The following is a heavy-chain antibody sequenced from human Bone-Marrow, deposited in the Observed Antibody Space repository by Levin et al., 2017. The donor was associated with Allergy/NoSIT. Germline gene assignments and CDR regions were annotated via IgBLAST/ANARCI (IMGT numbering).Heavy chain of an antibody. V-gene: IGHV4-38-2*01. Sequence: SETLSLTCAVSGYSISSGYYWGWIRQPPGKGLEWIGSIYHSGSTYYNPSLKSRVTISADTSKNHVSLKLRSVTAADTAFYYCVRGFSNDYLGQGTLVTVSS. CDR2: IYHSGST. J-gene: IGHJ4*02. CDR1: GYSISSGYY. D-gene: IGHD3-10*01. CDR3: VRGFSNDY.